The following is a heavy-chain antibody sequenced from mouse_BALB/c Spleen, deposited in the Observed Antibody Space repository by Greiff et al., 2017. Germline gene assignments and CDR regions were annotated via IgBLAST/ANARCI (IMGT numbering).Heavy chain of an antibody. D-gene: IGHD2-4*01. CDR3: TRRGLPSYYAMDY. J-gene: IGHJ4*01. CDR1: GFTFSNYW. CDR2: IRLKSNNYAT. Sequence: EVKVEESGGGLVQPGGSMKLSCVASGFTFSNYWMNWVRQSPEKGLEWVAEIRLKSNNYATHYAESVKGRFTISRDDSKSSVYLQMNNLRAEDTGIDYCTRRGLPSYYAMDYWGQGTSVTVSS. V-gene: IGHV6-6*02.